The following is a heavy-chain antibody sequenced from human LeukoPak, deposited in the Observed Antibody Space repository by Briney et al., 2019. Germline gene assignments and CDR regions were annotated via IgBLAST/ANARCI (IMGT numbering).Heavy chain of an antibody. J-gene: IGHJ5*02. CDR2: IYYSGST. V-gene: IGHV4-39*01. Sequence: SETLSLTCTVSGGSISSSSYYWGWIRQPPGKGLEWIGSIYYSGSTYYNPALKSRVTISVDTSKNQFSMKLSSVTAADTAVYYCARPNNWNPEGFDPWGQGTLVTVSS. D-gene: IGHD1-20*01. CDR1: GGSISSSSYY. CDR3: ARPNNWNPEGFDP.